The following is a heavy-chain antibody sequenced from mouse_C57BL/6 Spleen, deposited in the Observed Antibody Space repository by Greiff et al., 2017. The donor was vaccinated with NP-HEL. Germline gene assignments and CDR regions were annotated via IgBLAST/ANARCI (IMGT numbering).Heavy chain of an antibody. J-gene: IGHJ4*01. CDR1: GYTFTDYY. V-gene: IGHV1-26*01. D-gene: IGHD2-12*01. CDR2: INPNNGGT. Sequence: VQLQQSGPELVKPGASVKISCKASGYTFTDYYMNWVKQSHGQSLEWIGDINPNNGGTSYNQKFKGKATLTVDKSSSTAYMELRSLTSEDSSVYYCARKELMAYDGLGYAMDYWGQGTSVTVSS. CDR3: ARKELMAYDGLGYAMDY.